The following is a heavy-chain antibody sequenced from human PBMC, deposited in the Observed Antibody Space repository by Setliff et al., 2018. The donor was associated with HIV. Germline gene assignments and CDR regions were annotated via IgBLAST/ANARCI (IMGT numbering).Heavy chain of an antibody. V-gene: IGHV3-9*01. D-gene: IGHD3-22*01. CDR2: TSWDNALP. CDR3: ARASGYLYYFDL. Sequence: GGSLRLSCVASGFIFDNHAMHWVRQAPGRGLEWVAGTSWDNALPAYADSVKGRFTVTRDNANNSLYLQMNSLRPEDTAVYYCARASGYLYYFDLWGQGTLVTVSS. CDR1: GFIFDNHA. J-gene: IGHJ4*02.